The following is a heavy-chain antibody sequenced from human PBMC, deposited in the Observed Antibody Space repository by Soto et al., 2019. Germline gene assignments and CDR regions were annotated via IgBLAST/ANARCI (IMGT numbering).Heavy chain of an antibody. D-gene: IGHD2-21*02. CDR2: IYYSGST. Sequence: QMQLQESGPGLVKPSETLSLTCTVSGGSISSSSYYWDWIRQPPGKGLEWIGSIYYSGSTDYNPSLKSRVTISVDTSKNQFSLRLSSVTAADTAVYYCARLVKPLVTATRYFFDFWGQGALVTVSS. V-gene: IGHV4-39*01. CDR3: ARLVKPLVTATRYFFDF. J-gene: IGHJ4*02. CDR1: GGSISSSSYY.